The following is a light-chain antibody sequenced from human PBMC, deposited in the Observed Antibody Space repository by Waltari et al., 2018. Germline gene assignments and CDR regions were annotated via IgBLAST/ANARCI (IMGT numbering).Light chain of an antibody. CDR3: QQSYSAPFT. Sequence: DIQMTQSPSSLSTSVGDRVTITCRASRGIDAYLHWYQQKPGKAPKLLIYDASTLQSGVPTRFRGGGIGTDFTLTISDLQPDDFATYFCQQSYSAPFTFGRGTRLE. CDR2: DAS. V-gene: IGKV1-39*01. CDR1: RGIDAY. J-gene: IGKJ5*01.